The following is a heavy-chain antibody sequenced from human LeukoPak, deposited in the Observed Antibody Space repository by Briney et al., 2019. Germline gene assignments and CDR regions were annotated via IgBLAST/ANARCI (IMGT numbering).Heavy chain of an antibody. V-gene: IGHV3-30*19. J-gene: IGHJ4*02. Sequence: GGSLRLSCAASGFTFSSYGIHWVRQAPGKGLEWVAVISYDGKNKFYADSVTGRFTISRDNSKNTLFLQMSSLRAEDTAVYYCARAKRGLTDYWGQGTLVTVSS. CDR1: GFTFSSYG. D-gene: IGHD2-8*01. CDR3: ARAKRGLTDY. CDR2: ISYDGKNK.